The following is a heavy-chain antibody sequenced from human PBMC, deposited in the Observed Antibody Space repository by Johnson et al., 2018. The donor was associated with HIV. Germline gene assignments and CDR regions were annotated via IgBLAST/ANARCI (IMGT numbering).Heavy chain of an antibody. J-gene: IGHJ3*02. D-gene: IGHD3-3*01. CDR1: GFTFSSYA. V-gene: IGHV3-30-3*01. CDR2: ISYDGSNK. CDR3: ARALSVLQFLEWLLGDAFDI. Sequence: QVQLVESGGGVVKPGRSLRLSCAASGFTFSSYAMHWVRQAPGKGLEWVAVISYDGSNKYYADSVKGRFTISRDNSKNTLYLQMNSLRAEDTAVYYCARALSVLQFLEWLLGDAFDIWGQGTMVTVSS.